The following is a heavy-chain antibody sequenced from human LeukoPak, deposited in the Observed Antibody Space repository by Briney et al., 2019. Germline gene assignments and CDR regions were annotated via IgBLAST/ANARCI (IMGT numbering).Heavy chain of an antibody. CDR3: AKARDDYVWGSYLGAFDI. V-gene: IGHV3-23*01. Sequence: GGSLRLSCAASGLTFSSYAMSWVRQAPGKGLEWVSLISGSGGSTYYADSVKGRFTISRDNSKNTLYLQMNSLRAEDTAVFYCAKARDDYVWGSYLGAFDIWGQGTMVTVSS. CDR1: GLTFSSYA. D-gene: IGHD3-16*01. CDR2: ISGSGGST. J-gene: IGHJ3*02.